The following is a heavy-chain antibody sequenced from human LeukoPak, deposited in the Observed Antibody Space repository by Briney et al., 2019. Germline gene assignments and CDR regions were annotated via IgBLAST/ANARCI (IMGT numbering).Heavy chain of an antibody. D-gene: IGHD2-2*01. CDR1: GFTFSSYG. J-gene: IGHJ4*02. CDR2: ISYDGSNK. CDR3: AKGRNEIVPAAIDY. V-gene: IGHV3-30*18. Sequence: GGSLRLSCAASGFTFSSYGMHWVRQAPGKGLEWVAVISYDGSNKYYADSVKGRFTISRDNSKNTLYLQMNSLRAEDTAVYYCAKGRNEIVPAAIDYWGQGTLVTVSS.